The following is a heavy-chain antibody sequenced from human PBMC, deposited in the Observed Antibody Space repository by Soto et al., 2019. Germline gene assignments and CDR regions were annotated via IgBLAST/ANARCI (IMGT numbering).Heavy chain of an antibody. J-gene: IGHJ6*03. CDR2: IYPGDSET. CDR1: GYSFTFYW. Sequence: GESLKISCKGSGYSFTFYWIAWVRQMPGKGLEWMGIIYPGDSETRYSPSFQGQVTISADKSISTAYLQWSSLKASDTAMYYCARHMGDFWDYMDVWGKGTTVTVSS. CDR3: ARHMGDFWDYMDV. D-gene: IGHD3-3*01. V-gene: IGHV5-51*01.